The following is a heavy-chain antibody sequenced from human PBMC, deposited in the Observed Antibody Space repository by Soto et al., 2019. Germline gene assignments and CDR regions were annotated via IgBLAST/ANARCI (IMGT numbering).Heavy chain of an antibody. V-gene: IGHV3-7*01. CDR2: IKQDGSEK. CDR3: ARDPVNYDFWSGPQQRYYYYYMDV. D-gene: IGHD3-3*01. J-gene: IGHJ6*03. Sequence: PGGSLRLSCAASGFTFSSYWMSWVRQAPGKGLEWVANIKQDGSEKYYVDSVKGRFTISRDNAKNSLYLQMNSLRAEDTAVYYCARDPVNYDFWSGPQQRYYYYYMDVWGKGTTVTVSS. CDR1: GFTFSSYW.